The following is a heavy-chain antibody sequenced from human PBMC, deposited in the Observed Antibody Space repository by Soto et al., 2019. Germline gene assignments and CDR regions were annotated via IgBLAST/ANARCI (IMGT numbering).Heavy chain of an antibody. CDR2: INSDGSST. D-gene: IGHD2-2*01. J-gene: IGHJ5*02. V-gene: IGHV3-74*01. CDR1: GFTFSSYW. CDR3: ARTPYQLLWYWFDP. Sequence: GGSLRLSCAASGFTFSSYWMHWVRQAPGKGLVWVSRINSDGSSTSYADSVKGRFTISRDNAKNTLYLQMNSLRAEDTAVYYCARTPYQLLWYWFDPWGQGTLVTVSS.